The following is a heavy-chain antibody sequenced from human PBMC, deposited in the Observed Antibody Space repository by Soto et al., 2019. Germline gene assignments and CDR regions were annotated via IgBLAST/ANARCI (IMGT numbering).Heavy chain of an antibody. CDR3: ARKQWLEAFDI. CDR1: GGSISSYY. V-gene: IGHV4-59*01. J-gene: IGHJ3*02. Sequence: TSETLSLTCTVSGGSISSYYWSWIRQPPGKGLEWIGYIYYSGSTNYNPSPKSRVTISVDTSKNQFSLKLSSLTAADTAVYYCARKQWLEAFDIWGQGTMVTVSS. CDR2: IYYSGST. D-gene: IGHD6-19*01.